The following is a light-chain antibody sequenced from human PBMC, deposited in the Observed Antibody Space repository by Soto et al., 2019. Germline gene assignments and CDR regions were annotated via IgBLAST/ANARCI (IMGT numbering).Light chain of an antibody. V-gene: IGKV3-20*01. Sequence: EIGLTQSPGALSLSPGERVTLSCRASQSVSISFLTWYQQKPGHAPRLLISGASNRATGIPDRFSGSGSGTDFTLTNSRLEPEDFAVYFCQQYGTCGRGTEVELK. J-gene: IGKJ1*01. CDR1: QSVSISF. CDR2: GAS. CDR3: QQYGT.